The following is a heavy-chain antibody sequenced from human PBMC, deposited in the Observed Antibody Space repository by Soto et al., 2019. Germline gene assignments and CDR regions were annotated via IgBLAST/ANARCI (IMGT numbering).Heavy chain of an antibody. CDR2: ISSSSSTI. D-gene: IGHD3-3*02. Sequence: GGSLRLSCAASGFTFSSYSMNWVRQAPGKGLEWVSYISSSSSTIYYADSVKGRFTISRDNAKNSLYLQMNSLRAEDTAVYYCASFPIFGVVIYYYYYMDVWGKGTMVTVSS. V-gene: IGHV3-48*01. CDR1: GFTFSSYS. J-gene: IGHJ6*03. CDR3: ASFPIFGVVIYYYYYMDV.